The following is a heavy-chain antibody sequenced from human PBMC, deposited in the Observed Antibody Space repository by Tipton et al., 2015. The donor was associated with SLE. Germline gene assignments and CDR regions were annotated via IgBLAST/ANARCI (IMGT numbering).Heavy chain of an antibody. V-gene: IGHV3-30*03. Sequence: SLRLSCAASGFTFSSYGMHWVRQAPGKGLEWVAVISYDGSNKYYADSVKGRFTISRDNSKNSLYLQMNSLRAEETAVYYCASGDYGDSLDYWGQGTLVTVSS. CDR2: ISYDGSNK. J-gene: IGHJ4*02. D-gene: IGHD4-17*01. CDR3: ASGDYGDSLDY. CDR1: GFTFSSYG.